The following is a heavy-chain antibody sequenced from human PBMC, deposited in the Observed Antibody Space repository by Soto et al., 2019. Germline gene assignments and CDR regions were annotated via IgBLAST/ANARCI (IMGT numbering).Heavy chain of an antibody. CDR3: ASGITMVRGEYYYYYGMDV. V-gene: IGHV4-30-4*01. Sequence: SETLSLTCTVSGGSISSGDYYWSWIRQPPGKGLEWIGYIYYSGSTYYNPSLKSRVTISVDTSKNQFSLKLSSVTAADTAVYYCASGITMVRGEYYYYYGMDVWAQGTTVTVSS. J-gene: IGHJ6*02. CDR1: GGSISSGDYY. CDR2: IYYSGST. D-gene: IGHD3-10*01.